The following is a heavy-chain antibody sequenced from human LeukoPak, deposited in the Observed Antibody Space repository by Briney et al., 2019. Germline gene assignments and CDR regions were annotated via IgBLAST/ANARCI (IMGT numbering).Heavy chain of an antibody. V-gene: IGHV3-15*01. CDR1: GFTFSNAW. CDR2: ITAGGAT. CDR3: TSNRIPSTAVTTWY. J-gene: IGHJ4*02. D-gene: IGHD4-17*01. Sequence: GGSLRLSCVASGFTFSNAWMNWVRQAPGKGLEWLGRITAGGATDYAAPVKGRFTISRDNSENTLYLQVNSLKTEDTAVYYCTSNRIPSTAVTTWYWGQGTLVTVSS.